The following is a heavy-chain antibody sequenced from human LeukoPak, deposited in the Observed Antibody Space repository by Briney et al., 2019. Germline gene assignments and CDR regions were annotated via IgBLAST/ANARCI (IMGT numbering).Heavy chain of an antibody. CDR1: GYTFTSYG. D-gene: IGHD5/OR15-5a*01. CDR3: ARDQEGFRPSTIREDYGMDV. V-gene: IGHV1-18*01. J-gene: IGHJ6*02. Sequence: GASVKVSCKASGYTFTSYGIIWVRQAPGQGLEWMGWISAYNGNTNYAQKLQGRVTMTTDTSTSTAHMELRSLRSDDTAVYYCARDQEGFRPSTIREDYGMDVWGQGTTVTVSS. CDR2: ISAYNGNT.